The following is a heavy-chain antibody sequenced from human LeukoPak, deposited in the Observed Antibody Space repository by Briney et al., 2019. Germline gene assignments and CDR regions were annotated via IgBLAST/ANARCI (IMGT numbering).Heavy chain of an antibody. Sequence: PGGSLRLSCAASGFTFSSYAMHWVRQAPGKGLEWVAVISYDGSNKYYADSVKGRFTISRDNSKNTLYLQMNSLRAEDTAVYYCARGADDYGDFQPPYYYYYGLDVWGQGTTVTVSS. CDR1: GFTFSSYA. J-gene: IGHJ6*02. V-gene: IGHV3-30-3*01. CDR2: ISYDGSNK. D-gene: IGHD4-17*01. CDR3: ARGADDYGDFQPPYYYYYGLDV.